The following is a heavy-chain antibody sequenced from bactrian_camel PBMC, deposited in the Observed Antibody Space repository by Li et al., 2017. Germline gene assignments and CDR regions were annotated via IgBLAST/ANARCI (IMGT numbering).Heavy chain of an antibody. CDR2: IYSDGSVT. V-gene: IGHV3S6*01. D-gene: IGHD6*01. CDR1: GFTFSSYW. CDR3: ARQCRSCGWSFGY. J-gene: IGHJ6*01. Sequence: VQLVESGGGSVDAGGSLRLSCAASGFTFSSYWMYWVRQAPGKGLEWVSSIYSDGSVTYHSEAVKGRFTISKDNAKATVYLQMNSLKSEDTALYYCARQCRSCGWSFGYWGQGTQVTVS.